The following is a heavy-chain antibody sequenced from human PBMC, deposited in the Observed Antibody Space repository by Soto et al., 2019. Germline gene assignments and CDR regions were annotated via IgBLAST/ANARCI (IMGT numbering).Heavy chain of an antibody. CDR2: IRGGGVVS. D-gene: IGHD4-17*01. Sequence: EVQVLESGGGLVQPGGSLRLSCAVSGFTFINYGMTWVRQAPGKGLEWVSSIRGGGVVSYSADSVKGRFTISRDNSKNTLYLQMTSLGAEGTAVYYCGRDPNGDFIGAFDFWGQGTMVTVSS. J-gene: IGHJ3*01. CDR1: GFTFINYG. V-gene: IGHV3-23*01. CDR3: GRDPNGDFIGAFDF.